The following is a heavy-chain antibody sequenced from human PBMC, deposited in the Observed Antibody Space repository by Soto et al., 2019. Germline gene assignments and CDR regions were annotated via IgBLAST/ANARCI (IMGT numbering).Heavy chain of an antibody. J-gene: IGHJ4*02. V-gene: IGHV4-39*01. D-gene: IGHD3-10*01. CDR3: ARVGALWFGEGGDY. Sequence: QLQLQESGPGLVKPSETLSLTCTVSGGSISSSSYYWGWIRQPPGKGLEWIGSIYYSGSTYYNPYLKCRVTSSVDTSKNQFSLKLSSVTAADTAVYYCARVGALWFGEGGDYWGQGTLVTVSS. CDR2: IYYSGST. CDR1: GGSISSSSYY.